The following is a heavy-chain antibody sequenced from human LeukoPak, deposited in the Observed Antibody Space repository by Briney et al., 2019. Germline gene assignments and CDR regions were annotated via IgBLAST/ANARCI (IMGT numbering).Heavy chain of an antibody. CDR1: GYTFTSYD. CDR2: MNPNSGNT. V-gene: IGHV1-8*01. J-gene: IGHJ6*02. D-gene: IGHD2-15*01. Sequence: GASVTVSCKASGYTFTSYDINWVRQATGQGLEWMGWMNPNSGNTGYAQKFQGRVTMTRNISISTAYMELSSLRSEDTAVYYCARAPIATYYYYYGMDVWGQGTTVTVSS. CDR3: ARAPIATYYYYYGMDV.